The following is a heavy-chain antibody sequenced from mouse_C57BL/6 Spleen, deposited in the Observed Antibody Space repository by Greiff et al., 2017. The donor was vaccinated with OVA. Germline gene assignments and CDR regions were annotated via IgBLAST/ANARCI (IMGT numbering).Heavy chain of an antibody. CDR3: ARGLLAY. CDR1: GYTFPSYW. J-gene: IGHJ3*01. CDR2: FYPGSGST. D-gene: IGHD2-3*01. V-gene: IGHV1-55*01. Sequence: QVQLQQPEAELVKPGASVTMSCKASGYTFPSYWITWVKQRPGQGLEWIGDFYPGSGSTNYNEKFKSKATLTVETSSSTAYMQLSSLTSEDSAVYYCARGLLAYWGQGTLVTVSA.